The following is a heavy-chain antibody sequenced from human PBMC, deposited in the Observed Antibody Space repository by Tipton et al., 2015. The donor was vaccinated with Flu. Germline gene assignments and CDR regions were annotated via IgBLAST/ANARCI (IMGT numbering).Heavy chain of an antibody. V-gene: IGHV1-46*01. CDR3: ARDISRQGDY. Sequence: QLVQSGPEVRKPGASVKVSCKASGYTFTSYYIHWVRQAPGQGLEWMGVINPSDGSTTSAQKFQGRVTMTWDTFTSTVFMELSSLKSEDPAVYYCARDISRQGDYWGQGTLVSVSS. CDR1: GYTFTSYY. CDR2: INPSDGST. J-gene: IGHJ4*02.